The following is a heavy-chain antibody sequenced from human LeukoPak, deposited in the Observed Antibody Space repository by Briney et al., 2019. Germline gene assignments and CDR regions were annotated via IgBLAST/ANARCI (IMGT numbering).Heavy chain of an antibody. Sequence: PGGSLRLPCAASGFTFSSYWMSWVRQAPGKGLEWVANIKQDGSEKYYVDSVKGRFTISRDNAKNSLYLQMNSLRAEDTAVYYCARFQVGVVTAIDAFDIWGQGTMVTVSS. J-gene: IGHJ3*02. CDR3: ARFQVGVVTAIDAFDI. CDR2: IKQDGSEK. V-gene: IGHV3-7*01. D-gene: IGHD2-21*02. CDR1: GFTFSSYW.